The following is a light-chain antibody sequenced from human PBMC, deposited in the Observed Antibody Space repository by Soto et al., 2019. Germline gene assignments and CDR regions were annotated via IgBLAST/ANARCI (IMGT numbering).Light chain of an antibody. CDR1: QMISSW. Sequence: DIQMTQTPSTLSASVGDRFTITCRASQMISSWLAWYQQKPGKAPKLLIYDASSLESGVPSRFRGSGSGTEFTLTISSLQPDDFATYCCQQYNSYSPTFGQGTNVEI. CDR3: QQYNSYSPT. CDR2: DAS. J-gene: IGKJ1*01. V-gene: IGKV1-5*01.